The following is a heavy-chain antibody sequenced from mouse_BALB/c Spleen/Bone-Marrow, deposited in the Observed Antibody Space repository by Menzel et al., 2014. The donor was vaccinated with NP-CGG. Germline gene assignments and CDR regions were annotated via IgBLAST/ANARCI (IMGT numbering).Heavy chain of an antibody. Sequence: DVMLVESGGDLVKPGGSLKLSCAASGFTFSSYGMSWVRQTPDKRLEWVATISNGGSYTYYPDSVKGRFTISRDNAKNTLYLQMSSLKSEDTAMYYCARQTYYDYDGYFDYWGQGTTLTVSS. J-gene: IGHJ2*01. V-gene: IGHV5-6*02. CDR2: ISNGGSYT. CDR3: ARQTYYDYDGYFDY. CDR1: GFTFSSYG. D-gene: IGHD2-4*01.